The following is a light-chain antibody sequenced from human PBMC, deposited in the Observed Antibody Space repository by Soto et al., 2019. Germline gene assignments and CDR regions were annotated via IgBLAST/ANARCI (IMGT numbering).Light chain of an antibody. CDR1: QSVSTK. Sequence: EIVMTQSPATLSVSPGAIATLSCRASQSVSTKLPWFQQKPGQAPRLLIYDASTRASDIPARFSGSGSGTEFTLTISSLQSDDFAVYHCQQYNDWPPITFGQGTKLEIK. J-gene: IGKJ2*01. CDR2: DAS. V-gene: IGKV3-15*01. CDR3: QQYNDWPPIT.